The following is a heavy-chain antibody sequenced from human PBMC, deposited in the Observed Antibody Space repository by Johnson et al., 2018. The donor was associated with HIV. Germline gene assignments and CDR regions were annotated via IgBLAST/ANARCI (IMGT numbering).Heavy chain of an antibody. CDR1: GFTFSSYW. Sequence: EVQLVESGGGLVQTGGSLRLSCAASGFTFSSYWMSWVRQAPGKGLEWVANIKQDGSEKYYVDSVKGRFTISRDNAKNSLYLQMNSLRAEDTAVYYCARDSPTGTTKGYAFDILGQGTMVTVSS. V-gene: IGHV3-7*01. D-gene: IGHD1-7*01. CDR2: IKQDGSEK. J-gene: IGHJ3*02. CDR3: ARDSPTGTTKGYAFDI.